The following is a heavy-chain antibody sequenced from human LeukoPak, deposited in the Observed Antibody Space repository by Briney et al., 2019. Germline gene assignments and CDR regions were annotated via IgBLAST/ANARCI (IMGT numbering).Heavy chain of an antibody. J-gene: IGHJ5*02. V-gene: IGHV4-30-4*08. CDR1: GGYIISGDYY. Sequence: SETLSLTCTVSGGYIISGDYYCSLLRQPRENLLGWIGYIPYSASTYYNPSLQSRVTISADTSNNNFSLQLSCVTAADTAVYYCIRESMTGCSSSCCTTTWGQGNLVTVSS. CDR3: IRESMTGCSSSCCTTT. D-gene: IGHD2-2*01. CDR2: IPYSAST.